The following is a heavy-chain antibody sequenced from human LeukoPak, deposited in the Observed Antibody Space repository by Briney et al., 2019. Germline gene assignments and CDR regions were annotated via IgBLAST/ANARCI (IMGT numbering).Heavy chain of an antibody. D-gene: IGHD3-3*01. CDR1: GYTFTSYD. Sequence: GSVKVSCKASGYTFTSYDINWVRQATGQGLEWMGWMNPNSGGTNYAQKFQGRVTMTRDTSISTAYMELSRLRSDDTAVYYCAREISDPWGQGTLVTVSS. V-gene: IGHV1-2*02. CDR2: MNPNSGGT. J-gene: IGHJ5*02. CDR3: AREISDP.